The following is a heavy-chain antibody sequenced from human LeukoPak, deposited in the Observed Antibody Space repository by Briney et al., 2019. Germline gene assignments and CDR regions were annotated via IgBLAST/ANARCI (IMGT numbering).Heavy chain of an antibody. CDR1: GASISSYY. D-gene: IGHD3-22*01. J-gene: IGHJ4*02. CDR3: ARGTYYYDSSGSNLDY. CDR2: IYTSGST. V-gene: IGHV4-4*07. Sequence: SETLSLTCTVSGASISSYYWSWIRQPAGKGLEWIGRIYTSGSTNYNPSLKSRVTMSVDTSKNQFSLKLSSVTAADTAVYYCARGTYYYDSSGSNLDYWGQGTLVTVSS.